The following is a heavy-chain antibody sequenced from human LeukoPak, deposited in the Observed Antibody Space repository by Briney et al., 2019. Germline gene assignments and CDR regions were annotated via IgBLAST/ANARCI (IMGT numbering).Heavy chain of an antibody. Sequence: SETLSLTCAVYGGSFSGYYWSWIRQPPGKGLEWIGEINHSGSTNYNPSLKSRVTISVDTSKNQFSLKLSSVTAADTAVYYCAGDYYDSSGYKDYWGQGTLVTVSS. D-gene: IGHD3-22*01. J-gene: IGHJ4*02. CDR1: GGSFSGYY. CDR2: INHSGST. V-gene: IGHV4-34*01. CDR3: AGDYYDSSGYKDY.